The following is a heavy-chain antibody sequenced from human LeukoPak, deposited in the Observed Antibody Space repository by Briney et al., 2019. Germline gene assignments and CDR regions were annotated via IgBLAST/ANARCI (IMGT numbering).Heavy chain of an antibody. D-gene: IGHD6-19*01. CDR3: ARQAVAGPYFDY. J-gene: IGHJ4*02. CDR2: IYSSGST. Sequence: PSETLSLTCTVSGGSISSYYWSWIRQPPGKGLEWIGYIYSSGSTNYNPSLKSRVTISVDTSKNQFSLKLSSVTAADTAVYYCARQAVAGPYFDYWGQGTLVTVSS. V-gene: IGHV4-59*08. CDR1: GGSISSYY.